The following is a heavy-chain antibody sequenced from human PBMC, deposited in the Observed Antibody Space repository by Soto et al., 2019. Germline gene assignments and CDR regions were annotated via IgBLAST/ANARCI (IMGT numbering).Heavy chain of an antibody. CDR3: AKDRLAYCSGDCYPPSYFDY. J-gene: IGHJ4*02. CDR1: GFTFSSYA. Sequence: QVQLVESGGGVVQPGRSLRLSCAASGFTFSSYAMHWVRQAPGKGLEWVVAISYDGNNKYYADSVKGRFTISRDYSKNTLYLQMNSLRAEDTAVYYCAKDRLAYCSGDCYPPSYFDYWGQGTLVTVSS. CDR2: ISYDGNNK. D-gene: IGHD2-21*02. V-gene: IGHV3-30*04.